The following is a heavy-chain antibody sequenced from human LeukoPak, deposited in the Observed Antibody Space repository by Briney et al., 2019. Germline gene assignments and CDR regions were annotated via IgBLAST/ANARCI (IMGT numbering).Heavy chain of an antibody. V-gene: IGHV3-23*01. CDR3: AKDAPVGYYYDTSGLPD. CDR1: GFTFSSYA. CDR2: ISGTGGST. J-gene: IGHJ4*02. D-gene: IGHD3-22*01. Sequence: SGGSLRRSCAASGFTFSSYAMSWVRQAPGKGLEWVSVISGTGGSTYYADSVKGRFTISRDNSKNTVYLQMNSLRAEDTAVYYCAKDAPVGYYYDTSGLPDWGQGTLVTVSS.